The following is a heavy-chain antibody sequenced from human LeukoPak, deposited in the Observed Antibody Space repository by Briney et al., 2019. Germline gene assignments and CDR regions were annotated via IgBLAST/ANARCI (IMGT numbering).Heavy chain of an antibody. J-gene: IGHJ4*02. CDR3: AKGTSGGSYYALGY. CDR2: ISVSGGTT. D-gene: IGHD1-26*01. Sequence: SGGSLRLSCGASGFTLGSYAMSWVRQAPGKGLEWVSDISVSGGTTNYADSVKGRFTISRDNSNNTLYLQMNSLRAEDTAVYYCAKGTSGGSYYALGYWGQGTLVTVSS. V-gene: IGHV3-23*01. CDR1: GFTLGSYA.